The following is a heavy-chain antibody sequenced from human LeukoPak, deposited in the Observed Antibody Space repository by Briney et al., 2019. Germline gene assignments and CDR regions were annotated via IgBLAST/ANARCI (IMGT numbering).Heavy chain of an antibody. Sequence: SETLSLTCTVSGYSISSGYYWGWIRQPPRKGLEWIGSIYHSGSTYYNPSLKSRVTISVDTSKNQFSLKLSSVTAADTAVYYCARASSGYSKPFDYWGQGTLVTVSS. CDR3: ARASSGYSKPFDY. CDR1: GYSISSGYY. CDR2: IYHSGST. D-gene: IGHD3-22*01. V-gene: IGHV4-38-2*02. J-gene: IGHJ4*02.